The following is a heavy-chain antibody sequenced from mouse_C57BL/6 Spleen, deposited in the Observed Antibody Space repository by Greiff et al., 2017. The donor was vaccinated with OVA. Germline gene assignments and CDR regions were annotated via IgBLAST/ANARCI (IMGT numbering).Heavy chain of an antibody. CDR2: IDPEDGET. CDR3: ARSGYDSFAY. V-gene: IGHV14-2*01. Sequence: VQLQQSGAELVKPGASVKLSCTASGFNITDYYMHWVKQRTEQGLEWIGRIDPEDGETKSAPKFQGKATITADTSSNTAYLQLSSLTSEDTAVYYCARSGYDSFAYWGQGTLVTVSA. CDR1: GFNITDYY. D-gene: IGHD2-2*01. J-gene: IGHJ3*01.